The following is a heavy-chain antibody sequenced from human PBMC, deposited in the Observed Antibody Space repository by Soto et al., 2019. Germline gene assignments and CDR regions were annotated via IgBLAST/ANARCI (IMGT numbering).Heavy chain of an antibody. D-gene: IGHD6-19*01. Sequence: EVQLVESGGGLVQPGGSLRLSCAASGFTFSSYEMNWVRQAPGKGLEWVSYISSSGSTIYYADSVKGRFTISRDNAKNSLYLQMNSLRAEDTAVYYCARVAVVTRGIEYWGQGTLVTVSS. V-gene: IGHV3-48*03. CDR3: ARVAVVTRGIEY. CDR2: ISSSGSTI. CDR1: GFTFSSYE. J-gene: IGHJ4*02.